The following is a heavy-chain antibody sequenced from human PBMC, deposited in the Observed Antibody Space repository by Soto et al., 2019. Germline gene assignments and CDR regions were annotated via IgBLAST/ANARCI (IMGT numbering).Heavy chain of an antibody. CDR3: ARGRYCSSTSCYVQASPEIDY. Sequence: SETLSLACAVYGGSFSGYYWSWIRQPPGKGLEWIGEINHSGSTNYNPSLKSRVTISVDTSKNQFSLKLSSVTAADTAVYYCARGRYCSSTSCYVQASPEIDYWGQGTLVTVSS. CDR1: GGSFSGYY. D-gene: IGHD2-2*01. J-gene: IGHJ4*02. CDR2: INHSGST. V-gene: IGHV4-34*01.